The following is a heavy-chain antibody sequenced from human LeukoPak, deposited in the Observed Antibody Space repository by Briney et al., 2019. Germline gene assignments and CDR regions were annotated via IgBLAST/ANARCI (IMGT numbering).Heavy chain of an antibody. CDR2: INHSGST. J-gene: IGHJ6*03. CDR1: GGSFSGYY. Sequence: PSETLSLTCAVYGGSFSGYYWSWIRQPPGKGLEWIGEINHSGSTNYNPSLKTRLTISVDTSKNQFSLKLDSVTAADTAVYYCARGCKQWLVTGYYYSYMDVWGNGTTVTVSS. CDR3: ARGCKQWLVTGYYYSYMDV. V-gene: IGHV4-34*01. D-gene: IGHD6-19*01.